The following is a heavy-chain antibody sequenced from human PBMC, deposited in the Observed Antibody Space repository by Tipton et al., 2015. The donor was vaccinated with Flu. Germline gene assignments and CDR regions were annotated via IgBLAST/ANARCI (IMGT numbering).Heavy chain of an antibody. CDR1: GYSISSRYY. CDR3: AREVSASYFDY. CDR2: VYHGGTT. J-gene: IGHJ4*02. V-gene: IGHV4-38-2*02. Sequence: TLSLTCTVSGYSISSRYYWGWIRQPPGKGLEWIGCVYHGGTTYYNPSLKSRVAISLDTFKNQFSLMLTSVTAADSAVYYCAREVSASYFDYWGQGTLVTVSS.